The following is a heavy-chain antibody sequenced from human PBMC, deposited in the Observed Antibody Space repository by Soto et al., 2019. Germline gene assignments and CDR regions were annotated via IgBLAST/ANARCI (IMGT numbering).Heavy chain of an antibody. CDR3: AAPNIVAPY. D-gene: IGHD5-12*01. CDR2: IYSGGTT. J-gene: IGHJ4*02. V-gene: IGHV3-66*01. CDR1: GFTVSSNY. Sequence: EVQLVESGGGLVQPGESLRLSCAASGFTVSSNYMSWVRQAPGNGLEWVSLIYSGGTTDYADSVKGRFTTSRDNSKNTLYLQMNSLRPEDTAVYYCAAPNIVAPYWGQGTLVTVSS.